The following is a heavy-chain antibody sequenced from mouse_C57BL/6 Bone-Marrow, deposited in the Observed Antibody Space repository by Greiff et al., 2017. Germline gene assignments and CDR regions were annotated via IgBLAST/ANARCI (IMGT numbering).Heavy chain of an antibody. CDR1: GYTFTSYG. J-gene: IGHJ4*01. CDR3: ARIGGYRYYYAMDY. D-gene: IGHD2-2*01. Sequence: QVQLQQSGAELARPGASVKLSCKASGYTFTSYGISWVKQRTGQGLEWIGEIYPRSGNTYYNEKFKGKATLTADKSSSTAYMQLSSLTYEDSAVYYCARIGGYRYYYAMDYWGQGTSVTVSS. CDR2: IYPRSGNT. V-gene: IGHV1-81*01.